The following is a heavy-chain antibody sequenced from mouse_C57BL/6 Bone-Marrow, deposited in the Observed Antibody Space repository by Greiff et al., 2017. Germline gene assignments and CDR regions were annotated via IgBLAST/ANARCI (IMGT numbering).Heavy chain of an antibody. J-gene: IGHJ4*01. V-gene: IGHV1-64*01. CDR3: AGYGSGGYAMDY. Sequence: VQLQQPGAELVKPGASVKLSCKASGYTFTSYWMHWVKQRPGQGLEWIGMIHPNSGSTNYNEKFKSKATLTVDKSSSTAYMQLSSLTSEDSAVYYCAGYGSGGYAMDYWGQGTSVTVSS. D-gene: IGHD1-1*01. CDR2: IHPNSGST. CDR1: GYTFTSYW.